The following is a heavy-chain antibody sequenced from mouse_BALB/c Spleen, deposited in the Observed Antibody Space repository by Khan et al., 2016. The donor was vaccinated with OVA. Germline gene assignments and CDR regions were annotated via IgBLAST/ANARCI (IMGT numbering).Heavy chain of an antibody. V-gene: IGHV5-6*01. J-gene: IGHJ3*01. CDR3: ASHLTGSFAY. D-gene: IGHD4-1*01. CDR2: ISSGGDYT. CDR1: GFTFSSYS. Sequence: EVELVESGGGLVKPAGSLKFSCAASGFTFSSYSMSWVSQTPDQRLERVATISSGGDYTYYSDNVQGRLTISRDNAKNPLYLQMSSLKSEDTAMYYCASHLTGSFAYWGQGTLVTVSA.